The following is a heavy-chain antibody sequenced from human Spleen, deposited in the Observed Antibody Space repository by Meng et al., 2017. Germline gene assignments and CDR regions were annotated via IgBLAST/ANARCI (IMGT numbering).Heavy chain of an antibody. D-gene: IGHD1-26*01. V-gene: IGHV3-48*03. Sequence: GESLKISCAASGFTFSSYEMNWVRQAPGKGLEWVSYISSSGSTIYYADSVKGRFTISRDNAKNSLYLQMNSLRAEDTAVYYCARPSYSGSYIFFDYWGQGTLVTVSS. CDR1: GFTFSSYE. J-gene: IGHJ4*02. CDR3: ARPSYSGSYIFFDY. CDR2: ISSSGSTI.